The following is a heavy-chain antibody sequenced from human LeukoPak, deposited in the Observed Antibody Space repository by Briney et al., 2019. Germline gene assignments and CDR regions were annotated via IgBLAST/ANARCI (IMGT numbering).Heavy chain of an antibody. J-gene: IGHJ4*02. Sequence: GGSLRLSCAASGFTFSSYAMSWVRQAPGKGLEWVSAISGSGGSTSYAQKFQGRVTMTRDTSTSTVYMELSSLRSEDTAVYYCARGDSSGYYYSTTFDYWGQGTLVTVSS. D-gene: IGHD3-22*01. V-gene: IGHV3-23*01. CDR3: ARGDSSGYYYSTTFDY. CDR2: ISGSGGST. CDR1: GFTFSSYA.